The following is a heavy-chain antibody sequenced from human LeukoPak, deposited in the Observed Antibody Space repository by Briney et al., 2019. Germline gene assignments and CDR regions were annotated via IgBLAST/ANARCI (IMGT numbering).Heavy chain of an antibody. D-gene: IGHD3-10*01. CDR3: ARSGSGSSPPMWFDP. J-gene: IGHJ5*02. V-gene: IGHV1-46*01. CDR1: GYTFTSYY. Sequence: ASVKVSCKASGYTFTSYYMHWVRQAPGQGLEWMGIINPSGGSTSYAQKFQGRVTMTRDTPTSTVYMELSSLGSEATAVYYCARSGSGSSPPMWFDPWGQGTLVTVSS. CDR2: INPSGGST.